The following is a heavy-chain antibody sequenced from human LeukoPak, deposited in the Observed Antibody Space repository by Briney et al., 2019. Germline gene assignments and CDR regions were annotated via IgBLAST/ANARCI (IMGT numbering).Heavy chain of an antibody. CDR2: IKSKTDGGTT. CDR1: GFTFSGSA. CDR3: TTGRSTVTTGY. Sequence: GGSLKLSCAASGFTFSGSAMHWVRQAPGKGLEWVGRIKSKTDGGTTDYAAPVKGRFTISRDDSKNTLYLQMNSLKTEDTAVYYCTTGRSTVTTGYWGQGTLVTV. J-gene: IGHJ4*02. D-gene: IGHD4-17*01. V-gene: IGHV3-15*01.